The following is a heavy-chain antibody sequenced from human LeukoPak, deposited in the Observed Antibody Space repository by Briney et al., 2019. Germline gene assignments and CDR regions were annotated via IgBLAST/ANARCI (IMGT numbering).Heavy chain of an antibody. CDR3: ARSLWELLRL. V-gene: IGHV4-61*08. CDR1: GGSVSSGGYY. D-gene: IGHD1-26*01. Sequence: SETLSLTCTVSGGSVSSGGYYWSWIRQPPGKGLEWIGYIYYSGSTNYNPSLKSRVTISVDTSKNQFSLKLSSVTAADTAVYYCARSLWELLRLWGQGTLVTVSS. J-gene: IGHJ4*02. CDR2: IYYSGST.